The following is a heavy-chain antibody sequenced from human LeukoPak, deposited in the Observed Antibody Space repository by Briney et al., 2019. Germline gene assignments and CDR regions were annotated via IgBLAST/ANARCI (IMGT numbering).Heavy chain of an antibody. CDR2: ISAYNGNT. CDR1: GYTFTSYG. J-gene: IGHJ5*02. D-gene: IGHD6-13*01. CDR3: ARDQDSSSWYEWFDP. V-gene: IGHV1-18*01. Sequence: ASVKVSCKASGYTFTSYGISWVRQAPGQGLECMGWISAYNGNTNYAQKLQGRVTMTTDTSTSTAYMELRSLRSDDTAVYYCARDQDSSSWYEWFDPWGQGTLVTVSS.